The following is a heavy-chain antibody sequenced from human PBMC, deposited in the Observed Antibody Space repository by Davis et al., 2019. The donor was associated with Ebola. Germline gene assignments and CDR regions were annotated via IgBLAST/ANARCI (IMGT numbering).Heavy chain of an antibody. CDR3: ARHSAAGNNYFDY. J-gene: IGHJ4*02. V-gene: IGHV4-30-2*02. CDR2: IYHSGST. Sequence: PSETLSLTCAVSGGSISSGGYSWSWIRQPPGKGLEWIGYIYHSGSTYYNPSLRSRVTISVDTSKSQFSLKLSSVTAADTAVYYCARHSAAGNNYFDYRGQGTLVTVSS. D-gene: IGHD6-13*01. CDR1: GGSISSGGYS.